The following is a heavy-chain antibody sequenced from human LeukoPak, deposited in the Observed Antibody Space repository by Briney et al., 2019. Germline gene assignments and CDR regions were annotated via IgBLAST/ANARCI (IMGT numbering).Heavy chain of an antibody. Sequence: PGGSLRLSCAASGFTFSTYSMNWVRQAPGKGLEWVSSITSSNYIYYADSVKGRFTISRDDAKNSLYLQMNSLRAEDTAVYYCANEYFDYWGQGALVTVSS. CDR2: ITSSNYI. J-gene: IGHJ4*02. CDR1: GFTFSTYS. V-gene: IGHV3-21*01. CDR3: ANEYFDY.